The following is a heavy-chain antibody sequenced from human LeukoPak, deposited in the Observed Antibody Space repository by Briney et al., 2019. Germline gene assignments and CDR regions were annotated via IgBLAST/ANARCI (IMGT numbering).Heavy chain of an antibody. V-gene: IGHV1-18*01. Sequence: GASVKVSCKASGYTFTSYGISWVRQAPGQGLEWMGWISAYNGNTNYAQKLQGRVTMTTDTSTSTAYMELRSLRSEDTAVYYCVRERGYCSGGSCYHMDVWGQGTTVTVSS. D-gene: IGHD2-15*01. J-gene: IGHJ6*02. CDR2: ISAYNGNT. CDR1: GYTFTSYG. CDR3: VRERGYCSGGSCYHMDV.